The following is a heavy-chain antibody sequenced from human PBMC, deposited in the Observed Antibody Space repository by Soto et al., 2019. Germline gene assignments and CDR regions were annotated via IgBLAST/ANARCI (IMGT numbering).Heavy chain of an antibody. CDR1: GGSVSSGSYY. CDR2: IYDSGST. CDR3: VREGYCTSSSCYRGGDY. D-gene: IGHD2-2*02. V-gene: IGHV4-61*01. Sequence: QVQLQESGPGLVKPSETLSLTCTVSGGSVSSGSYYWNWIRQPPGKGLEYIGYIYDSGSTNYNPPLKSRVTISVDTSKNQFSLKLSSVTAADTAIYYCVREGYCTSSSCYRGGDYWGQGTLVTVSS. J-gene: IGHJ4*02.